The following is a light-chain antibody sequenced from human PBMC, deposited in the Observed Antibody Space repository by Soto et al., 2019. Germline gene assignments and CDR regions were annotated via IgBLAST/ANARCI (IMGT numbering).Light chain of an antibody. V-gene: IGKV3-15*01. CDR2: GAS. Sequence: EIVMTQSPATLSVSPGERATLSCRASQSVSSNLASYQQKPGQAPRRLIYGASTRATGIPARFSGSGSGPEFTLTISSLQSEDFAIYYCQQYNNWQYTFGQGTKLEIK. J-gene: IGKJ2*01. CDR3: QQYNNWQYT. CDR1: QSVSSN.